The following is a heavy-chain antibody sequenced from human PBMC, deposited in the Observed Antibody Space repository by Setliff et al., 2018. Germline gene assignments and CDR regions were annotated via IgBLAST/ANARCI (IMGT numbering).Heavy chain of an antibody. V-gene: IGHV4-59*01. Sequence: AETLTLTCSVSGGTISPYYWIWIRQSPGKGLEWIGYIFYSGSARYNPSLESRVTMSVDTSKNQISLKLTTVTAADTAVYYCARDQYTSGWYGPPDSYFDCWGLGTLVTVSS. D-gene: IGHD6-19*01. CDR1: GGTISPYY. CDR3: ARDQYTSGWYGPPDSYFDC. J-gene: IGHJ4*01. CDR2: IFYSGSA.